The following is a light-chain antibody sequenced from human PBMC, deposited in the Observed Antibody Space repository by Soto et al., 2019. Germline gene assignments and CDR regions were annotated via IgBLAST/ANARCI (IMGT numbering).Light chain of an antibody. CDR3: QQHINWPLT. J-gene: IGKJ4*01. Sequence: EIVLTQSPATLSVSPGGRATLSCRASETVNSNYLAWYQQKPGQAPRLLIYEASNRATGIPARFSGSGSGADFTLTISSLEPEDFALYYCQQHINWPLTFGGGTKVDIK. CDR1: ETVNSNY. V-gene: IGKV3-11*01. CDR2: EAS.